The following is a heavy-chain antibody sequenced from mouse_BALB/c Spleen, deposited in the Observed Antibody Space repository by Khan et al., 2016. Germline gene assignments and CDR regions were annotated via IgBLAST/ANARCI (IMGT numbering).Heavy chain of an antibody. D-gene: IGHD2-3*01. CDR1: GYTFSSYW. J-gene: IGHJ4*01. CDR2: ILPGSGST. CDR3: ARADGYYWAMDY. V-gene: IGHV1-9*01. Sequence: QVQLQQSGAELMKPGASVKISCKATGYTFSSYWIEWVKQRPGHGLEWIGEILPGSGSTNYNEKFKGKATFTADTSSNTAYMQLSSLTSEDSAVYYCARADGYYWAMDYWSQGTSVTVSS.